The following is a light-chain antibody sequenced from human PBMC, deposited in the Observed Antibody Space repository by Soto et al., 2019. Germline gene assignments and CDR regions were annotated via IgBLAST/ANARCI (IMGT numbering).Light chain of an antibody. Sequence: DIQMTQSTSSLSASVGDRVTITCQARQDITNYLNWYQQKPGKAPKLLIYDASNLETGVPSRFSGSGSGTDFTITISSLQPEDIATYYCQQYDNLPPLFGQGTKLEI. J-gene: IGKJ2*01. CDR3: QQYDNLPPL. V-gene: IGKV1-33*01. CDR1: QDITNY. CDR2: DAS.